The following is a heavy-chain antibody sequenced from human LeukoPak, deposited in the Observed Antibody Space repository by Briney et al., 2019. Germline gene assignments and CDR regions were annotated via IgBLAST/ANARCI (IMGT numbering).Heavy chain of an antibody. CDR2: INQDGSEK. CDR1: GFTLSSYW. J-gene: IGHJ4*02. CDR3: ARGFYDTYLFDY. Sequence: GGSLRLSCAASGFTLSSYWMSWVRQAPGKGLEWVANINQDGSEKNYVDSVKGRFTISRDNAKNSLYLQMNSLRAEDTAVYYCARGFYDTYLFDYWGQGTLVTVSS. V-gene: IGHV3-7*04. D-gene: IGHD2/OR15-2a*01.